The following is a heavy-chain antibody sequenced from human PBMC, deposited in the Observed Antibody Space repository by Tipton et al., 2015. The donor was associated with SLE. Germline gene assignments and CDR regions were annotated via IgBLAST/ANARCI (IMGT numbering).Heavy chain of an antibody. CDR2: INHSGST. CDR1: GGSINSGVYS. Sequence: TLSLTCAVSGGSINSGVYSWTWIRQPPGKGLEWIGYINHSGSTNYNPSLKSRVTISVDTSKNQFSLKLSSVTAADTAVYYCARSRDGYNYEGDYWGQGTLVTVST. D-gene: IGHD5-24*01. J-gene: IGHJ4*02. V-gene: IGHV4-30-2*01. CDR3: ARSRDGYNYEGDY.